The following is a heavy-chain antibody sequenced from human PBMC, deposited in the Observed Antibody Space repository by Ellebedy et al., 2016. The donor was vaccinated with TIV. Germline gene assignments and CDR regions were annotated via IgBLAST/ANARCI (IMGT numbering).Heavy chain of an antibody. CDR2: ISNDGSNE. D-gene: IGHD3-10*01. V-gene: IGHV3-30-3*01. CDR1: GFTFSSYA. J-gene: IGHJ4*02. CDR3: AHFLGNTMVRGVLTALDY. Sequence: GESLKISCEASGFTFSSYAMHWVRQAPGKGLEWVAVISNDGSNEYYADSAKGRLTISRDNSKDTFYLQVHSLRAEDTAVYYCAHFLGNTMVRGVLTALDYWGQGALVTVSS.